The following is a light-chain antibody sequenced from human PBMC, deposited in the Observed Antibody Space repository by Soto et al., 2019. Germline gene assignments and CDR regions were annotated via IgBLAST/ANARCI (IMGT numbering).Light chain of an antibody. CDR1: YSNIGIND. V-gene: IGLV1-44*01. CDR2: DTS. J-gene: IGLJ2*01. Sequence: QSVLTQPPSASGTPGQRVTVSCSGTYSNIGINDVHWYRQLSGTAPQILIYDTSQRATGVPDRFSGSRSGTSASLVISGLQTEDEADYHCAAWDDSLNGPAFGGGTKLTVL. CDR3: AAWDDSLNGPA.